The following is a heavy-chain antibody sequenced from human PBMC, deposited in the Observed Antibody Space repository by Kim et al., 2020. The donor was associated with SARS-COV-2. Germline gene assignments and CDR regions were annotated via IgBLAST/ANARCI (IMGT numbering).Heavy chain of an antibody. Sequence: YPESAKGRFTVSRDNSKNTLYLEINGLRVEDTALYFCSKRVTTSGLNAFDYWGQGALVTVSS. D-gene: IGHD3-3*01. J-gene: IGHJ4*02. CDR3: SKRVTTSGLNAFDY. V-gene: IGHV3-23*01.